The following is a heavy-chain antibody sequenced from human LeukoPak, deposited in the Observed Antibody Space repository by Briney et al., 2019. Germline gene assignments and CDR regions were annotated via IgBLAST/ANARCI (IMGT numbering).Heavy chain of an antibody. Sequence: GWSLRASCAASGCSFSSYAMYWVRQAPGNGLEWVALIRYDGIDKYYVDSVKGRFTISRDNSKNMLYLQMNSLRTEDTAVYYCVKTGSGWFGDYWGQGARVTVS. D-gene: IGHD6-13*01. CDR1: GCSFSSYA. CDR3: VKTGSGWFGDY. V-gene: IGHV3-30*02. J-gene: IGHJ4*02. CDR2: IRYDGIDK.